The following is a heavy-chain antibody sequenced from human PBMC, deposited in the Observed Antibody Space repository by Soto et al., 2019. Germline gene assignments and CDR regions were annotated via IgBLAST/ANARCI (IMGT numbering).Heavy chain of an antibody. CDR3: ARGVTAGVDY. D-gene: IGHD3-10*01. V-gene: IGHV1-69*05. CDR2: IIPIFGTA. CDR1: GGTFSSYA. Sequence: SVKVSCKASGGTFSSYAISWVRQAPGQGLEWMGGIIPIFGTANYAQRFQDRVTMTRDTSINTAYMELRSLTSDDTAFYYCARGVTAGVDYWGQGTLVTVSS. J-gene: IGHJ4*02.